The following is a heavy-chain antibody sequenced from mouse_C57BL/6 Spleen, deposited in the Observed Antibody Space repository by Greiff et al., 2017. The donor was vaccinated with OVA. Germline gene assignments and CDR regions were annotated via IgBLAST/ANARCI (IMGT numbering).Heavy chain of an antibody. Sequence: EVQLQQSGPELVKPGASVKISCKASGYSFTGYYMNWVKQSPEKSLEWIGEINPSTGGTTYNQKFKAKATLTVDTSSSTAYMQLKSLTSEDSAVYYCARRDPIYYGNSYYAMDYWGQGTSVTVSS. V-gene: IGHV1-42*01. J-gene: IGHJ4*01. CDR1: GYSFTGYY. D-gene: IGHD2-1*01. CDR3: ARRDPIYYGNSYYAMDY. CDR2: INPSTGGT.